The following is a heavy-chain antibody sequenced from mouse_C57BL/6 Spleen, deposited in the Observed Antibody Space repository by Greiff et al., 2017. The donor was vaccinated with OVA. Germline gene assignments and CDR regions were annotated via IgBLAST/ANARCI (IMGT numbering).Heavy chain of an antibody. CDR3: ARGDDYDSAWFAY. CDR2: IYPGSGST. J-gene: IGHJ2*01. Sequence: QVQLQQPGAELVKPGASVKMSCKASGYTFTSYWITWVKQRPGQGLEWIGDIYPGSGSTNYNEKFKSKATLTVETSSSTAYMQLSSLTSEDSAVYYCARGDDYDSAWFAYWGQGTTLTVSS. D-gene: IGHD2-4*01. CDR1: GYTFTSYW. V-gene: IGHV1-55*01.